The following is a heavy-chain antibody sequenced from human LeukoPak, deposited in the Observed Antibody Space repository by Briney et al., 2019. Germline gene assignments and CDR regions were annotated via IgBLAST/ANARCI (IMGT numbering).Heavy chain of an antibody. Sequence: GGSLRLSCAASGFTFSSYSMNWARRAPGKGLEWVPSISSSSSYIYYADSVKGRFTISRDNAKNSLYLQMNSLRAEDTAVYYCARDPRDDHNSLDSWGQGTQVTVSS. CDR3: ARDPRDDHNSLDS. V-gene: IGHV3-21*01. J-gene: IGHJ5*01. CDR1: GFTFSSYS. CDR2: ISSSSSYI.